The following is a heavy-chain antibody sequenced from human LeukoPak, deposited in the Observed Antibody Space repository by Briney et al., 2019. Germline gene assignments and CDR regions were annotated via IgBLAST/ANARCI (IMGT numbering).Heavy chain of an antibody. CDR2: IYYSGTT. CDR1: GGSIGKTSYY. D-gene: IGHD1-1*01. CDR3: ARFKQLGRSFDS. Sequence: SETLSLTCTVSGGSIGKTSYYWGWIRQPPGKGLEWIGNIYYSGTTYYDPSLKSRVTISVDTSKNQFSLTLNSVTAADTAVYFCARFKQLGRSFDSWGLGSLVTVSS. J-gene: IGHJ4*02. V-gene: IGHV4-39*07.